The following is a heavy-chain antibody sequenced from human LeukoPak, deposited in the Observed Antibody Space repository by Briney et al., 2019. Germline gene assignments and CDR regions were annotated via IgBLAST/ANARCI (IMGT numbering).Heavy chain of an antibody. CDR3: ARHAGYSSGWYSLYYYYYYMDV. CDR2: IYYSGST. CDR1: GGSISSSSYY. D-gene: IGHD6-19*01. V-gene: IGHV4-39*01. Sequence: SETLSLTCTVSGGSISSSSYYWGWIRQPPGKGLEWIGSIYYSGSTYYNPSLKSRVTISVDTSKNQFSLKLSSVTAADTAVYYCARHAGYSSGWYSLYYYYYYMDVWGKGTTVTISS. J-gene: IGHJ6*03.